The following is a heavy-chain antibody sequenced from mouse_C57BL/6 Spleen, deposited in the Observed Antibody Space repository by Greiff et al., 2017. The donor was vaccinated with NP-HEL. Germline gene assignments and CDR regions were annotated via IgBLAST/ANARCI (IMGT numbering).Heavy chain of an antibody. Sequence: QVQLKESGAELVRPGASVKLSCKASGYTFTDYYINWVKQRPGQGLEWIARIYPGSGNTYYNEKFKGKATLTAEKSSSTAYMQLSSLTSEDSAVYFCARGLPDFDYWGQGTTLTVSS. CDR1: GYTFTDYY. CDR3: ARGLPDFDY. CDR2: IYPGSGNT. V-gene: IGHV1-76*01. J-gene: IGHJ2*01. D-gene: IGHD5-5*01.